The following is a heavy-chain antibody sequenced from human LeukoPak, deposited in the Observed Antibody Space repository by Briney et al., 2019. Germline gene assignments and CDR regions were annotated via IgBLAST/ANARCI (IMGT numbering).Heavy chain of an antibody. CDR2: IYYSGST. Sequence: SETLSLTCTVSGGSISSYYWSWIRQPPGKGLEWIGYIYYSGSTNYNPSLKSRITISVDTSKNQFSLRLSSVTAADTAVYYCARTTEGGYTYDYFYYYYMDVWGKGTTVTISS. CDR3: ARTTEGGYTYDYFYYYYMDV. V-gene: IGHV4-59*01. D-gene: IGHD5-18*01. J-gene: IGHJ6*03. CDR1: GGSISSYY.